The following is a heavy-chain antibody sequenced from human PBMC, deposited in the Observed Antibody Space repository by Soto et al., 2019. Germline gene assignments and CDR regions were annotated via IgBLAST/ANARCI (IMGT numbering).Heavy chain of an antibody. CDR1: GDSTSTSTSY. CDR3: SRRAPEGFDP. Sequence: QLQLQESGPGLVKPSETLSLTCTVSGDSTSTSTSYWGWIRQPPGKGLEWIGSIDYRGSTYHNPSLKSRVTISVDTSKNQFSLKLSSVTASDTAFYYCSRRAPEGFDPWGQGTLVTVSS. V-gene: IGHV4-39*01. J-gene: IGHJ5*02. CDR2: IDYRGST.